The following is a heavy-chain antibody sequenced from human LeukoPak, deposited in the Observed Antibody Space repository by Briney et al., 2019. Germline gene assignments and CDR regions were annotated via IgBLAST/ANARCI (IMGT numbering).Heavy chain of an antibody. D-gene: IGHD6-13*01. CDR2: ITPGNGNT. V-gene: IGHV1-3*01. CDR3: AREAPSSTWSFDN. Sequence: ASVKVACKASGYSFTTYALHWVRQAPGQRHEWMGWITPGNGNTKYSQKFQGRVAITRDTTASTAALDLSSLRSEDTAVYYCAREAPSSTWSFDNWGQGTLVTVSS. J-gene: IGHJ4*02. CDR1: GYSFTTYA.